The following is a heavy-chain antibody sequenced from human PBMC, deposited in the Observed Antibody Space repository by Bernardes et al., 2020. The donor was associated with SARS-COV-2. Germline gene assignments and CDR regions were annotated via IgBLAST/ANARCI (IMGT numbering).Heavy chain of an antibody. CDR1: GYTFTSYG. J-gene: IGHJ6*02. V-gene: IGHV1-18*01. CDR3: ARDRTVVVTAIATPNYYYYGMDV. CDR2: ISAYNGNT. D-gene: IGHD2-21*02. Sequence: ASVKVSCKASGYTFTSYGISWVRQAPGQGLEWMGWISAYNGNTNYAQKLQGRVTMTTDTSTSTAYMELRSLRSDDTAVYYCARDRTVVVTAIATPNYYYYGMDVWGQGTTVTVAS.